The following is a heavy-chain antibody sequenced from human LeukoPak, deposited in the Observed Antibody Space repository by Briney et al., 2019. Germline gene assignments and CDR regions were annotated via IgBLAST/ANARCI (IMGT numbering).Heavy chain of an antibody. Sequence: ASVKVSCKASGYTLTDYYLHWVRQAPGQGLEWLGGINPNTGGTNYGQKFHGRVTMTRDTSISTAYMELSSLRSDDTAVYYCAREEYSDFSYYYYYYMDVWGKGTTVTVSS. CDR1: GYTLTDYY. CDR3: AREEYSDFSYYYYYYMDV. J-gene: IGHJ6*03. CDR2: INPNTGGT. D-gene: IGHD5-12*01. V-gene: IGHV1-2*02.